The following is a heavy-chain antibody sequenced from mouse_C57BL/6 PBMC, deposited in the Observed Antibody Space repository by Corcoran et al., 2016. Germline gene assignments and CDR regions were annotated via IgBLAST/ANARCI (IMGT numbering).Heavy chain of an antibody. V-gene: IGHV9-3*01. Sequence: QIQLVQSGPELKKPGETVKISCKASGYTFTTYGMSWVKQAPGKGLKWMGWINTYSGVPTYADDFKGRFAFSLETSASTAYLQINNLKNEDTATYFCAPFYYYDGAWFAYWGQGTLVTVSA. J-gene: IGHJ3*01. CDR3: APFYYYDGAWFAY. CDR2: INTYSGVP. D-gene: IGHD1-1*01. CDR1: GYTFTTYG.